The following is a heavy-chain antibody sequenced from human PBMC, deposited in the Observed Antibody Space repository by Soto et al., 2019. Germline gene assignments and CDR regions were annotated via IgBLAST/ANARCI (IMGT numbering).Heavy chain of an antibody. J-gene: IGHJ3*02. CDR3: ARLSADYDFCSGYYRAFDI. D-gene: IGHD3-3*01. CDR1: GYSFTSYW. Sequence: PGESLKISCKGSGYSFTSYWIGWVRQMPGKGLEWMGIIYPGDSDTRYSPSFQGQVTISADKSISTAYLQWSSLKASDTAMYYCARLSADYDFCSGYYRAFDIRGQRTMVTVSS. CDR2: IYPGDSDT. V-gene: IGHV5-51*01.